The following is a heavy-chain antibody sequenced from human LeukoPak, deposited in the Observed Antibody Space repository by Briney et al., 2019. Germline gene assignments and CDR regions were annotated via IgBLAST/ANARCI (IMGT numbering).Heavy chain of an antibody. CDR3: AREHRGAGATVDY. CDR2: IEGDGSSK. CDR1: GFTFNSHW. J-gene: IGHJ4*02. Sequence: PGGSLRLSCAASGFTFNSHWMYWGRHGPGKGLGRVSRIEGDGSSKMYADSVRGRFTISRDNAKNTLYLQMNSLRAEDTGVYYCAREHRGAGATVDYWGQGALVTVSS. V-gene: IGHV3-74*03. D-gene: IGHD1-26*01.